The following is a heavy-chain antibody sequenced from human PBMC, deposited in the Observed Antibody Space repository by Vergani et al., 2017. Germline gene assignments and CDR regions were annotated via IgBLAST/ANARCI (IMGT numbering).Heavy chain of an antibody. CDR3: AREQYCSSTSCYEDGRGIDY. CDR2: IIPILGIA. J-gene: IGHJ4*02. Sequence: QVQLVQSGAEVKKPGSSVKVSCKASGGTFSSYTISWVRQAPGQGLEWMGRIIPILGIANYAQKFQGRVTITADESTSTAYMELSSLRSEDTAVYYCAREQYCSSTSCYEDGRGIDYWGQGTLVTVSS. V-gene: IGHV1-69*08. CDR1: GGTFSSYT. D-gene: IGHD2-2*01.